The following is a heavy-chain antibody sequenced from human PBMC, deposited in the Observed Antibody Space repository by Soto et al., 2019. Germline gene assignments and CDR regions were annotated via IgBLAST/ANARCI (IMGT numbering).Heavy chain of an antibody. V-gene: IGHV4-30-4*01. CDR3: ARVVNRPVRFDL. J-gene: IGHJ2*01. Sequence: QVQLQESGPGLVKPSQTLSLTCTVSGGSISSGDYYWSWIRQPPGKGLEWIGYIYYSGSTYYNPSPTSRVTLPVDTSKNQFSLKLSSVPAADTAVYYCARVVNRPVRFDLWGRGTLVTVSS. D-gene: IGHD2-15*01. CDR2: IYYSGST. CDR1: GGSISSGDYY.